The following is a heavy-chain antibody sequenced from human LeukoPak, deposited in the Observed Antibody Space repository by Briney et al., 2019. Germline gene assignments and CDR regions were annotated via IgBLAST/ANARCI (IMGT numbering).Heavy chain of an antibody. Sequence: SETLSLTCIVSGTSVNNYYWSWIRQPAGKGLEWIGRIYSSGSTNYNLSLTSRVSISVDKFKNQVSLKLESVTAADTAVYYCARERVGYDTSGRGPRFDSWGQGTLVTVSS. V-gene: IGHV4-4*07. CDR1: GTSVNNYY. D-gene: IGHD3-22*01. J-gene: IGHJ4*02. CDR3: ARERVGYDTSGRGPRFDS. CDR2: IYSSGST.